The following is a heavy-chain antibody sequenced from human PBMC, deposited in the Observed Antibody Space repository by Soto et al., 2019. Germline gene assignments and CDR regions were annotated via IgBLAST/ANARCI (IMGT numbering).Heavy chain of an antibody. CDR1: GYSFSNYW. Sequence: PGESRKIACTGSGYSFSNYWIAWLRQMPGKGLECMGIIYPAASDARYSPSFQGQVTISVDNSIRTAYLQWRSLKASDTAMYYCARRLCLSTSCYTGSLHFFDYWGQGALVNVSS. CDR3: ARRLCLSTSCYTGSLHFFDY. V-gene: IGHV5-51*01. D-gene: IGHD2-2*02. J-gene: IGHJ4*02. CDR2: IYPAASDA.